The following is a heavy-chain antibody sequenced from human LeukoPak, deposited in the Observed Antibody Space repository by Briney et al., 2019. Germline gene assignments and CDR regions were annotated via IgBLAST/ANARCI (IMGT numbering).Heavy chain of an antibody. CDR3: AREGIVGATGAFDI. V-gene: IGHV4-59*01. CDR2: IYYSGST. D-gene: IGHD1-26*01. J-gene: IGHJ3*02. Sequence: SETLSLTCTVSGGSISSYYWHWIRQPPGKGLEWIGYIYYSGSTNYNPSLKSRVTISVDTSKNQFSLKLSSVTAADTAVYYCAREGIVGATGAFDIWGQGTMVTVSS. CDR1: GGSISSYY.